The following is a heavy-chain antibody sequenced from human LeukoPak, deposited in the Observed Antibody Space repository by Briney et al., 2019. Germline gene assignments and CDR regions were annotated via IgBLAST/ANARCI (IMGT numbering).Heavy chain of an antibody. D-gene: IGHD6-13*01. CDR1: GGSISSSNYY. V-gene: IGHV4-39*01. CDR3: ARQGRSSSWYMDV. J-gene: IGHJ6*03. CDR2: MYYSGST. Sequence: SETLSLTCTVSGGSISSSNYYWGWIRQPPGKGLEWIGSMYYSGSTYYNPSLKNRVIMSVDTSKNQFSLKLTSVTAADTALYYCARQGRSSSWYMDVWGKGTTVTVSS.